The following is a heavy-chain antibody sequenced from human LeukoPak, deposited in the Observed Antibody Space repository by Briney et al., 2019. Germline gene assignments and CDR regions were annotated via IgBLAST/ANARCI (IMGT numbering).Heavy chain of an antibody. CDR3: AGDGHTGMAVYHFDY. D-gene: IGHD5-18*01. V-gene: IGHV3-30*03. J-gene: IGHJ4*02. CDR1: GITFSNSW. CDR2: ISHNGSNK. Sequence: GGSLRLSCAASGITFSNSWMCWVRQAPGKGLEWVAIISHNGSNKYYADSVKGRFTISRDNSKNTLYLQMNSLRAEETAVYYCAGDGHTGMAVYHFDYWGQGALVTVSS.